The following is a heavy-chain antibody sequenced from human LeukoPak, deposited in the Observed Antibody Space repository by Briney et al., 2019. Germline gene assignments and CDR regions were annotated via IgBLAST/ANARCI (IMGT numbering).Heavy chain of an antibody. V-gene: IGHV3-23*01. CDR1: EFALERYT. J-gene: IGHJ4*02. CDR3: ARVDGSSLSRARFDY. CDR2: ISGDGTFI. Sequence: GGSLRLSCEVSEFALERYTMSWVRQAPGKGLEWVSAISGDGTFIYYVESVKGRFTISRDNSKSTVYLQMNSLRAEDTAIYYCARVDGSSLSRARFDYWGPGTLVTVSS. D-gene: IGHD6-6*01.